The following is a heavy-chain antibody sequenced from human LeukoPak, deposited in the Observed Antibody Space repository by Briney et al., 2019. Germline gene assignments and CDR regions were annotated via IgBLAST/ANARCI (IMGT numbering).Heavy chain of an antibody. V-gene: IGHV1-18*01. J-gene: IGHJ4*02. CDR1: GYTFTSYG. Sequence: ASVKVSCKASGYTFTSYGISWVRQAPGQGLEWMGWISAHNGDTNYAQKFQGRVSMTTDTSTSTGYMELRSLTSDDTAVYSCARDLKRTVGATTASDYWGQGTLVTVSS. CDR2: ISAHNGDT. CDR3: ARDLKRTVGATTASDY. D-gene: IGHD1-26*01.